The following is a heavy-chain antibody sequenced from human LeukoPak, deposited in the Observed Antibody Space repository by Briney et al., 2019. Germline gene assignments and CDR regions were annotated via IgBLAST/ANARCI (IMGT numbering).Heavy chain of an antibody. Sequence: SETLSLTCTVSGGSISSSSYYWGWIRQPPGKGLEWIGSIYYSGSTYYNPSLKSRVTISVDTSKNQFSLKLSSVTAADTAVYYCAILPDWNHYYYYYMDVWGKGTTVTVSS. CDR1: GGSISSSSYY. D-gene: IGHD1-1*01. V-gene: IGHV4-39*07. CDR3: AILPDWNHYYYYYMDV. J-gene: IGHJ6*03. CDR2: IYYSGST.